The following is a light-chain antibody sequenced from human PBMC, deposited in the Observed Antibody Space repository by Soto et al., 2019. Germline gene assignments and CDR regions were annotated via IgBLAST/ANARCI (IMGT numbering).Light chain of an antibody. V-gene: IGKV3-20*01. CDR3: QQYDNSPIT. CDR1: QSISSSY. CDR2: GAS. J-gene: IGKJ5*01. Sequence: DMVLTQSPGTLSLSPGERATLSCRASQSISSSYLAWYQQRPGQAPRLLIFGASSRATGIPDRFSGSGSGTDFTLTISSLEPEDFAVYYCQQYDNSPITFGQGTRLEIK.